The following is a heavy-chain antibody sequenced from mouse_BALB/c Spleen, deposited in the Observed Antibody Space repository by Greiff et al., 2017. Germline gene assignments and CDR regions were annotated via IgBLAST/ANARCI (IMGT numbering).Heavy chain of an antibody. CDR2: ISSGGGST. CDR1: GFAFSSYA. V-gene: IGHV5-12-1*01. J-gene: IGHJ4*01. CDR3: ARHEEGF. Sequence: EVQVVESGGGLVKPGGSLKLSCAASGFAFSSYAMSWVRQTPEKRLEWVAYISSGGGSTYYPDTVKGRFTISRDNAKNTLYLQMSSLKSEDTAMYYCARHEEGFWGQGTSVTVSS.